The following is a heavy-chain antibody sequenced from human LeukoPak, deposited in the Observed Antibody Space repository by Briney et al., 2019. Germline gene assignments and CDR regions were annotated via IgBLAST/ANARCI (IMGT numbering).Heavy chain of an antibody. D-gene: IGHD6-13*01. CDR2: INTNTGNP. CDR3: ARSSSWYVRPPDY. V-gene: IGHV7-4-1*02. CDR1: GYTFTGCY. Sequence: ASVKVSCKASGYTFTGCYMHWVRQAPGQGLEWMGWINTNTGNPTYAQGFTGRFVFSLDTSVSTAYLQISSLKAEDTAVYYCARSSSWYVRPPDYWGQGTLVTVSS. J-gene: IGHJ4*02.